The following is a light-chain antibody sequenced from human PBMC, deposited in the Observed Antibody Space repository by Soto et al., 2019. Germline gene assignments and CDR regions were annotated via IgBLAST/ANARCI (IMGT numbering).Light chain of an antibody. CDR1: SSNIGAGYD. CDR3: QSYDSSLSGVV. Sequence: QSVLTQPPSVSGAPGQRVTISCTGSSSNIGAGYDVHWYQQLPGTAPKLLIYGNNNRPSGVPDRFSGSKSGTSFSLAITGLQADDQADYHCQSYDSSLSGVVFGGGTKVTVL. CDR2: GNN. J-gene: IGLJ2*01. V-gene: IGLV1-40*01.